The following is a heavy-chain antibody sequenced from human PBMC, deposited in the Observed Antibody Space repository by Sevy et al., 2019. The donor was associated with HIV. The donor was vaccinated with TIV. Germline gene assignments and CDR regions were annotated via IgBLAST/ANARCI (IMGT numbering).Heavy chain of an antibody. D-gene: IGHD2-2*01. Sequence: GGSLRLSCAASGFTFSDYTIHWVRQAPGKGLEWVSVISYDGSRTSYADSVKGRFTISRDNAKNSLYLQMNSLRAEDTAVYYCARDPLGYCSSTSCADYYYYGMDVWGQGTTVTVSS. CDR1: GFTFSDYT. V-gene: IGHV3-30*04. J-gene: IGHJ6*02. CDR2: ISYDGSRT. CDR3: ARDPLGYCSSTSCADYYYYGMDV.